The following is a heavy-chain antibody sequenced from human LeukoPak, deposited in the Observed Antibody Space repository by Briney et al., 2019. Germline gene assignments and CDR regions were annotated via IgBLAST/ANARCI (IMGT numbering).Heavy chain of an antibody. D-gene: IGHD1-26*01. Sequence: GGSLRLSCAASGFTFSDHYMDWVRQAPGKGLEWVGRTRNKANSYTTEYAASVKGRFTISRDDSKNSLYLQMNSLKTEDTAVYYCARDLRPVGATIWGQGTLVTVSS. CDR1: GFTFSDHY. J-gene: IGHJ4*02. V-gene: IGHV3-72*01. CDR3: ARDLRPVGATI. CDR2: TRNKANSYTT.